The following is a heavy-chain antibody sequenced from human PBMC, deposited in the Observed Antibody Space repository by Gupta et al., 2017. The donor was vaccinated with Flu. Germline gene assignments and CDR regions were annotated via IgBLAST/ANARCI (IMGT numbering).Heavy chain of an antibody. CDR1: RRTFSSYA. V-gene: IGHV1-69*06. CDR2: IIPICGTA. CDR3: ARGRTVQYYYDSSGYEYYYYGMDV. Sequence: QLHLVQSGAVVKKPGSSGKVCCNPSRRTFSSYAISWVHPAPGQGPECLGGIIPICGTANYAQKFKGRVTITADKSTSTAYMELSSRRSEDTAVYYCARGRTVQYYYDSSGYEYYYYGMDVWGQGTTVTVSS. D-gene: IGHD3-22*01. J-gene: IGHJ6*02.